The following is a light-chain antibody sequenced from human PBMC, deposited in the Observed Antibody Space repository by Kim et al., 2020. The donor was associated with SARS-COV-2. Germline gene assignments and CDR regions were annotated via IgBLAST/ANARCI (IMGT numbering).Light chain of an antibody. CDR2: EVS. CDR3: CTFAGNSLWV. J-gene: IGLJ3*02. V-gene: IGLV2-23*02. Sequence: QSALTQPASVSGSPGQSITISCTGTSSDVGNYNLVSWHQHHPGKAPKLIIYEVSKRPSGVSSRFSGSKSGNTASLTISGPQSEDEADYYCCTFAGNSLWVFGGGTQLTVL. CDR1: SSDVGNYNL.